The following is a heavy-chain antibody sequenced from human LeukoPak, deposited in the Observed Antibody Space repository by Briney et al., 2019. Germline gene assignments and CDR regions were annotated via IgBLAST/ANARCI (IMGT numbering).Heavy chain of an antibody. Sequence: GGSLRLSCAASGFTLSNYSMNWVRQAPGKGLEWVSYISRSSSIIYYADSVKGRFTISRDNAKNSVYLQMNSLRAEDTAVYYCARAPNYDFWSGYIYAFDIWGQGTMVTVSS. V-gene: IGHV3-48*04. J-gene: IGHJ3*02. D-gene: IGHD3-3*01. CDR3: ARAPNYDFWSGYIYAFDI. CDR1: GFTLSNYS. CDR2: ISRSSSII.